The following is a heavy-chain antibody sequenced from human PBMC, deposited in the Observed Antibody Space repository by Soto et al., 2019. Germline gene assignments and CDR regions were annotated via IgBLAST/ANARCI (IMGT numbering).Heavy chain of an antibody. CDR1: GDSIRSYY. D-gene: IGHD3-3*01. Sequence: PSETLSLTCTVSGDSIRSYYWTCIRQPPGRGLEWIGHVYYGGSTNYNPSPQSRVTISLDTSKNKFSLRLTYVTAADAAVYYCAGEGAIATFGVVWGQGTRVTVSS. CDR2: VYYGGST. V-gene: IGHV4-59*01. CDR3: AGEGAIATFGVV. J-gene: IGHJ4*02.